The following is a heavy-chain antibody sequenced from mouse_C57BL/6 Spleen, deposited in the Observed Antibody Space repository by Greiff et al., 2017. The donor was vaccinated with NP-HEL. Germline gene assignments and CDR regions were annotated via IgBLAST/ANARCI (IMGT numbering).Heavy chain of an antibody. CDR3: ARGGYYDTMDY. V-gene: IGHV1-42*01. J-gene: IGHJ4*01. D-gene: IGHD2-4*01. CDR2: INPSTGGT. Sequence: VQLQQSGPELVKPGASVKISCKASGYSFTGYYMNWVKQSPEKSLEWIGEINPSTGGTTYNQKFKATATLTVDKTSSTAYMQLKSLTAEDSAVYYCARGGYYDTMDYWGQGTSVTVSS. CDR1: GYSFTGYY.